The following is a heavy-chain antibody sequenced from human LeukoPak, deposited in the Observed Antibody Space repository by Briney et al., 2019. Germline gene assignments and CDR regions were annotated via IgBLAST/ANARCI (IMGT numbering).Heavy chain of an antibody. D-gene: IGHD2-15*01. V-gene: IGHV3-43*02. CDR2: ISWDGGST. CDR3: AKDIGVGYCNGCLFDY. J-gene: IGHJ4*02. Sequence: GRSLRLSCAASGFTFDDYAMHWVRQAPGKGLEWVSLISWDGGSTYYADSVKGRFTISRDNSKNSLYLQMNSLRTEDTALYYCAKDIGVGYCNGCLFDYWGQGTLVTVSS. CDR1: GFTFDDYA.